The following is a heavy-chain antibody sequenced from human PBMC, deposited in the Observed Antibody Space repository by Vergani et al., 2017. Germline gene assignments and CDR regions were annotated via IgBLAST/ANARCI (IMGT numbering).Heavy chain of an antibody. CDR2: ISSSSSYI. CDR3: ARGGRCSSWYNWFDP. Sequence: EVQLVESGRGLVKPGGSLRLSCAASGFTFSSYSMNWVRQAPGKGLEWVSSISSSSSYINYADSVKGRFTISRDNAKTSLYLQMNSLRAEDTAVYYCARGGRCSSWYNWFDPWGQGTLVTVSS. D-gene: IGHD2-2*01. V-gene: IGHV3-21*01. CDR1: GFTFSSYS. J-gene: IGHJ5*02.